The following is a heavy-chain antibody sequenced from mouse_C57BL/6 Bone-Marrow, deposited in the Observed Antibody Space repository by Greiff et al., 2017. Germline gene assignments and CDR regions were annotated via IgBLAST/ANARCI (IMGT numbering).Heavy chain of an antibody. Sequence: QVQLQQPGAELVKPGASVKLSCKASGYTFTSYWMHWVKQRPGRGLEWIGRIDPNSGGTKYNEKFKSKATLTVDKPSSTAYMQLSSLTSEDSAVYYCARVDFSTVVAQRYFDVWGTGTTVTVSS. V-gene: IGHV1-72*01. CDR2: IDPNSGGT. CDR1: GYTFTSYW. D-gene: IGHD1-1*01. CDR3: ARVDFSTVVAQRYFDV. J-gene: IGHJ1*03.